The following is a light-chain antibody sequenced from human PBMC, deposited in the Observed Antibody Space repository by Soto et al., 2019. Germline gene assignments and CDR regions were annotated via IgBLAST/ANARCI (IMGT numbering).Light chain of an antibody. V-gene: IGLV1-51*01. CDR2: DNN. J-gene: IGLJ1*01. Sequence: QSVLTQPPSVSATPGRTVTISCSGSNSNIGNNYVSWYQQLPGTAPKLLIYDNNKRPSGVPDRFSGSKSGASASLAISGLQSEDEATYYCATWDDSRKGVFGTGTKVTVL. CDR3: ATWDDSRKGV. CDR1: NSNIGNNY.